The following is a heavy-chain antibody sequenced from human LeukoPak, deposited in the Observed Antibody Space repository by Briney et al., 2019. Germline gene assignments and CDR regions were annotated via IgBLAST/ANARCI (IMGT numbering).Heavy chain of an antibody. CDR3: AKDHGLRLLWSRDYYYGMDV. Sequence: PPGGSLRLSCAASGFTFSSYAMSWVRQAPGKGLEWVSAISGSGGSTYYADSVKGRFTISRDNSKNTLYLQMNSLRAEDTAVYYCAKDHGLRLLWSRDYYYGMDVWGQGTTATVSS. J-gene: IGHJ6*02. CDR1: GFTFSSYA. D-gene: IGHD3-10*01. CDR2: ISGSGGST. V-gene: IGHV3-23*01.